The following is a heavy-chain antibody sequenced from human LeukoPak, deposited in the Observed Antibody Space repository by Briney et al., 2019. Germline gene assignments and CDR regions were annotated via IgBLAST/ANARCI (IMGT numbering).Heavy chain of an antibody. CDR2: ISGPSSHI. CDR1: GFTFSTYS. D-gene: IGHD4-17*01. CDR3: VRGSSGDYEY. V-gene: IGHV3-21*01. J-gene: IGHJ4*02. Sequence: PGGSLRLSCAASGFTFSTYSMNWVRQAPGEGLEWVSSISGPSSHIFYADSVKGRFTTSRDNAKNPLYLQMNSLRVDDTAVYYCVRGSSGDYEYWGQGVLVTVSS.